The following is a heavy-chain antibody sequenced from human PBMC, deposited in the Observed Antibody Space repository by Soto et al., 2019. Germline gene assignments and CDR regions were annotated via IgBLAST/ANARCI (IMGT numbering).Heavy chain of an antibody. V-gene: IGHV3-15*01. Sequence: EVQLVESGGGLVKPGGSLRLSCAASGFTFSNAWTSWVRQAPGKGLEWVGRIKSKTDGGTTDYAAPMKGRFTISRDDSKNTLYLQMNSLKTEDTAVYYCTTDPSGDHYYYYGMDVWGQGTTVTVSS. D-gene: IGHD2-21*01. CDR3: TTDPSGDHYYYYGMDV. CDR1: GFTFSNAW. J-gene: IGHJ6*02. CDR2: IKSKTDGGTT.